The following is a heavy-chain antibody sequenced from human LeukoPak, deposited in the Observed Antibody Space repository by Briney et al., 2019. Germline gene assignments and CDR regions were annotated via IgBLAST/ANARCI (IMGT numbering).Heavy chain of an antibody. D-gene: IGHD3-3*01. Sequence: ASVKVSCKASGYTFTSYYMHWVRQAPGQGLEWMGIINPSGGSTSYAQKFQARVTMTRDTSISTAYMELSGLRSDDTAVYYCARRYDFWSGYPTAFDYWGQGTLVTVSS. J-gene: IGHJ4*02. CDR3: ARRYDFWSGYPTAFDY. CDR1: GYTFTSYY. CDR2: INPSGGST. V-gene: IGHV1-46*01.